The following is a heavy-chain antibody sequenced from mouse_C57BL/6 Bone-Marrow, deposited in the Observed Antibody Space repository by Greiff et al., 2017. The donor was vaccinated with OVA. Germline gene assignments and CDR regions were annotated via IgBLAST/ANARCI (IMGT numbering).Heavy chain of an antibody. CDR1: GFSLTSYG. D-gene: IGHD2-5*01. CDR3: RYSNFAMDY. J-gene: IGHJ4*01. V-gene: IGHV2-2*01. CDR2: IWSGGST. Sequence: VQLVESGPGLVQPSQSLSITCTVSGFSLTSYGVHWVRQSPGKGLEWLGVIWSGGSTGYNAAFISRLSISKDNSKSQVFCKMNRLQADDTAIYYCRYSNFAMDYWGQGTSVTVSS.